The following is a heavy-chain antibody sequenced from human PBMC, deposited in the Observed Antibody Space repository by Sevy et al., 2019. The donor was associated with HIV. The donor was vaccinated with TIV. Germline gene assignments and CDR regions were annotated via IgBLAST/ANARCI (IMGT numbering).Heavy chain of an antibody. CDR1: GFSFRRYA. CDR2: ISYDGRNE. D-gene: IGHD3-10*01. Sequence: GGSLRLSCEASGFSFRRYAMHWVRQAPGKGLEWLTVISYDGRNEYYVDSVKGRFTISRDNSKNTLYLQMNSLRPGDTAIYYRAGDGGGDYFDYWGQGTLVTVSS. J-gene: IGHJ4*02. CDR3: AGDGGGDYFDY. V-gene: IGHV3-30*04.